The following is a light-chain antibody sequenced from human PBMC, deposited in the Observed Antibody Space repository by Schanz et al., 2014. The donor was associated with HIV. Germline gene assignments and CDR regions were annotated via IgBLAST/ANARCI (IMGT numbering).Light chain of an antibody. CDR3: CSYTSSSTWV. CDR1: STDVGTYNL. Sequence: QSALTQPASVSGSPGQSITISCTGTSTDVGTYNLLSWYQQHPGTAPKVIIYEDSKRSSGISHRFSGSKSGNTASLTIVGLQPEDEGDYYCCSYTSSSTWVFGGGTKLTVL. J-gene: IGLJ3*02. CDR2: EDS. V-gene: IGLV2-14*02.